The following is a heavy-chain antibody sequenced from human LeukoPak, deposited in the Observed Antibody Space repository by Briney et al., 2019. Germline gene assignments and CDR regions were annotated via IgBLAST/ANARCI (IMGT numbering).Heavy chain of an antibody. CDR3: ASLIPKRWLHEDDWFDP. CDR2: MNPKSGNT. Sequence: GASVKVSCKASGYPFSNYDINWVRQAPGQGLEWMGWMNPKSGNTGYGQKFQGRVTMTRVTSITTAYMELRSLRSDDTAVYYCASLIPKRWLHEDDWFDPWGQGTLVTVSS. CDR1: GYPFSNYD. V-gene: IGHV1-8*01. D-gene: IGHD5-24*01. J-gene: IGHJ5*02.